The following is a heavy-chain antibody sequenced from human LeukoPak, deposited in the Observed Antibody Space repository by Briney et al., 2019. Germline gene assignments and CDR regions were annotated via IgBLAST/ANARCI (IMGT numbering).Heavy chain of an antibody. CDR3: GRSHNGFS. V-gene: IGHV3-21*01. D-gene: IGHD1-1*01. CDR2: ITPSSNT. J-gene: IGHJ4*02. Sequence: GGSLRLSCAASGFTISSNSMVWVRQAPGKGLEWVSSITPSSNTYYADSVKGRFTISRDNAGNSLSLQMNSLRAEDTAVYLCGRSHNGFSWGQGTLVIVSS. CDR1: GFTISSNS.